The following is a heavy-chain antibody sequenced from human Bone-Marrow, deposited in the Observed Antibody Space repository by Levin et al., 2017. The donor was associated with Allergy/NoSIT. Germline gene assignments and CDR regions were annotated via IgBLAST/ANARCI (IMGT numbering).Heavy chain of an antibody. CDR3: ARDGYCGGRSCYFYNWFDP. CDR1: GFTFSDYY. CDR2: ISSSGYVM. V-gene: IGHV3-11*01. Sequence: HGESLKISCAASGFTFSDYYMSWIRQTPGKGLEWVSYISSSGYVMYYADSVKGRFTISRDNAKNSLYLEMDNLRAEDTAVYYCARDGYCGGRSCYFYNWFDPWGPGTLVTVSS. D-gene: IGHD2-15*01. J-gene: IGHJ5*02.